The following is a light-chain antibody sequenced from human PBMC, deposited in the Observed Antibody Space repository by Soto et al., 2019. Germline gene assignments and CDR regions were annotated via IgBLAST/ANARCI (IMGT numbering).Light chain of an antibody. V-gene: IGKV3-15*01. CDR2: GAS. CDR3: QQYDNWKT. Sequence: EIVMTQSPATLSVSPGERATLSCRASQSVTTNLAWYQQKPGQAPRLLIYGASTRATGVPARFSGTGSGTEFTLTITSLQSEDFALYYCQQYDNWKTFGQGTNVYFK. CDR1: QSVTTN. J-gene: IGKJ1*01.